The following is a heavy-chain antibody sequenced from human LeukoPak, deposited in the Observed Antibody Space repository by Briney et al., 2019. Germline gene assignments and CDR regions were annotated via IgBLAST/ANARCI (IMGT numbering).Heavy chain of an antibody. V-gene: IGHV1-69*04. CDR1: GGTFSSYA. CDR2: IIPILGIA. J-gene: IGHJ4*02. D-gene: IGHD6-13*01. Sequence: ASVKVSCKASGGTFSSYAISWVRQAPGQGLEWMGRIIPILGIANYAQKFQGRVTITADKSTSTAYMELSSLRSEDTAVHYCARSSGYRADYFDYWGQGTLVTVSS. CDR3: ARSSGYRADYFDY.